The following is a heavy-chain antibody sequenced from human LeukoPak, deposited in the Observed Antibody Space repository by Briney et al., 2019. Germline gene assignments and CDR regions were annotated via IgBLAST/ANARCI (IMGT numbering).Heavy chain of an antibody. Sequence: PGGSLRLSCAASGFTFSSYGMQWVRQAPGKGLEWVAFIRYGGSNKYYADSVKGRFTISRDNSKNTLHLQMNSLRAEDAAVYYCAKDRTYSSAWPYYFDYWGQGTLVTVSS. D-gene: IGHD6-19*01. CDR2: IRYGGSNK. J-gene: IGHJ4*02. CDR1: GFTFSSYG. CDR3: AKDRTYSSAWPYYFDY. V-gene: IGHV3-30*02.